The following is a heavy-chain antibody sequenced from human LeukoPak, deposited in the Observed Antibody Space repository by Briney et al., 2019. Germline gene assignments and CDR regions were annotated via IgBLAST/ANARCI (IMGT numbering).Heavy chain of an antibody. Sequence: SETLSLTCTVSGGSISSSSYYWGWIRQPPWKGLEWVGTIYYSGSTYYNPSLKSRVTISVDTSKNQFSLKLSSVTAADTAVYYCARHTSYYDSSGLPHWGQGTLVTVSS. V-gene: IGHV4-39*01. D-gene: IGHD3-22*01. CDR2: IYYSGST. CDR1: GGSISSSSYY. J-gene: IGHJ1*01. CDR3: ARHTSYYDSSGLPH.